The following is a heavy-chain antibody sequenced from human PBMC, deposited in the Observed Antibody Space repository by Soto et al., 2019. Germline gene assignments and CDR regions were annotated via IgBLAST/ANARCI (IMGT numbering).Heavy chain of an antibody. D-gene: IGHD2-2*02. CDR1: GSRFSNYV. CDR2: IIPIFNST. V-gene: IGHV1-69*06. CDR3: AREGRGKKAGYNGLVSLGY. J-gene: IGHJ4*02. Sequence: ASVKVSCKVSGSRFSNYVISWVRQAPGHGLEWLGRIIPIFNSTKYAQNFQGRVTITADKSTSTASLELSSLRSDDTAVYYCAREGRGKKAGYNGLVSLGYWGQGTLVTV.